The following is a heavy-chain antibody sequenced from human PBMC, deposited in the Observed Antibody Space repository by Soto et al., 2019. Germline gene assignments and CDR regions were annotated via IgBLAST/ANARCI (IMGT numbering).Heavy chain of an antibody. V-gene: IGHV3-30*18. CDR3: AKGGHDCYSTSCSLD. CDR1: GFTFSLYS. D-gene: IGHD2-2*01. Sequence: PGGSLRLSCAASGFTFSLYSMIWVRQAPGKGLEWVAVISLDGGREFYADSVKGRFTISRDNSKSTLYLQMNSLRADDTAVYYCAKGGHDCYSTSCSLDWGPGTLVTVSS. CDR2: ISLDGGRE. J-gene: IGHJ4*02.